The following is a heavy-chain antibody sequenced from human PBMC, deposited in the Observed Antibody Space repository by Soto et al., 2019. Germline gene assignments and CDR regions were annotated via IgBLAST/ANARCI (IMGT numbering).Heavy chain of an antibody. V-gene: IGHV3-23*01. CDR3: ARPITGTGGGNFLYFDY. D-gene: IGHD1-7*01. J-gene: IGHJ4*02. CDR1: GFTFSFYA. CDR2: ISGSGSAT. Sequence: GGSLRLSCAASGFTFSFYAMSWVRQAPGKGLEWVSAISGSGSATYYADSVKGRVTITRDTSASTAYMELSSLRSEDTAVYYCARPITGTGGGNFLYFDYWGQGTLVTVSS.